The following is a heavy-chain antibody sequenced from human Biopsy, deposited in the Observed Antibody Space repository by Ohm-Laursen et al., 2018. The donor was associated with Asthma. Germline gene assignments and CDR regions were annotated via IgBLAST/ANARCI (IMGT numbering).Heavy chain of an antibody. CDR1: GFTFSSYA. V-gene: IGHV3-23*01. CDR3: AKDRDYDILTGPPGFDY. Sequence: SLRLSCVASGFTFSSYAMSWVRQAPGKGLEWVSAISGSGGSTYYADSVKGRFTISRDNSKNTLYLQMNSLRAEDTAVYYCAKDRDYDILTGPPGFDYWGRGTLVTVSS. J-gene: IGHJ4*02. CDR2: ISGSGGST. D-gene: IGHD3-9*01.